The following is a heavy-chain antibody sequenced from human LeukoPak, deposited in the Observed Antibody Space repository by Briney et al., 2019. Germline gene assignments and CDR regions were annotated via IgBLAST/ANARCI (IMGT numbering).Heavy chain of an antibody. CDR2: INSDGSET. CDR1: GFPFSSFW. J-gene: IGHJ4*02. D-gene: IGHD3-16*01. Sequence: LGGSLRLSCAASGFPFSSFWIYWVRHAPGKGRVWVSRINSDGSETMYADSVKGRFTISRDNAKNTLYLQMNSLRAEDTAVYYCARVRMGDDFNPFDYWGQGTLVTVSS. V-gene: IGHV3-74*03. CDR3: ARVRMGDDFNPFDY.